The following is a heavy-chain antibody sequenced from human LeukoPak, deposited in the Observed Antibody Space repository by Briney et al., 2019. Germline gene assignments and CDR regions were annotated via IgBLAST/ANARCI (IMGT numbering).Heavy chain of an antibody. D-gene: IGHD2-21*01. V-gene: IGHV1-8*01. Sequence: GASLKVSCKASGYTFTSYDINWVRQATGQGLEWMGWMNPNSGNTGYAQKFQGRVTMTRNTSISTAYMELSSLRSEDTAVYYCARLEGDGGGTDYWGQGTLVTVSS. CDR1: GYTFTSYD. J-gene: IGHJ4*02. CDR3: ARLEGDGGGTDY. CDR2: MNPNSGNT.